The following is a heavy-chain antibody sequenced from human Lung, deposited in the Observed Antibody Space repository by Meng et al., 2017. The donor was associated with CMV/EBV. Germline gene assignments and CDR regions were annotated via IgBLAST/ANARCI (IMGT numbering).Heavy chain of an antibody. CDR3: AREVAYDFWSGYNWFDP. CDR2: ISSSGSTI. J-gene: IGHJ5*02. Sequence: GESLKISCAASGFTFSDYYMSWIRQAPGKGLEWVSYISSSGSTIYYADSVKGRFTISRDNAKNSLYLQMNSLRAEDTAVYYCAREVAYDFWSGYNWFDPWXQGTLVXVSS. D-gene: IGHD3-3*01. V-gene: IGHV3-11*01. CDR1: GFTFSDYY.